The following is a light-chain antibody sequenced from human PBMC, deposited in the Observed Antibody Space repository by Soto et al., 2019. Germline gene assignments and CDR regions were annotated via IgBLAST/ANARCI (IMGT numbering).Light chain of an antibody. V-gene: IGLV2-14*01. CDR3: SSYTTGSTLYV. J-gene: IGLJ7*01. CDR1: TRDIAGYNY. Sequence: QSALTQPASVSGSLGQSITISCTGATRDIAGYNYISWYQQLPGKAPKLMIYQVTIRPSGISNRFSGSKSGNTASLTIAGLQAEDEADYHCSSYTTGSTLYVFGGGTQLTVL. CDR2: QVT.